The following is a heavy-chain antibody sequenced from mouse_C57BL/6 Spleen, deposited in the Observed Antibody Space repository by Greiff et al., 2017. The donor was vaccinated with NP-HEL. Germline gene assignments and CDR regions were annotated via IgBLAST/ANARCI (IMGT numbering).Heavy chain of an antibody. J-gene: IGHJ2*01. CDR2: IDPSDSYT. CDR1: GYTFTSYW. CDR3: ARLELRYFDY. V-gene: IGHV1-69*01. D-gene: IGHD1-1*01. Sequence: VKLQQPGAELVMPGASVKLSCKASGYTFTSYWMHWVKQRPGQGLEWIGEIDPSDSYTNYNQKFKGKSTLTVDKSSSTAYMQLSSLTSEDSAVYYCARLELRYFDYWGQGTTLTVSS.